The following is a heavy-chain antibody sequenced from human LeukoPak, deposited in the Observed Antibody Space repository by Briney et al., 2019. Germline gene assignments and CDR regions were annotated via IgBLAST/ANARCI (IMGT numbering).Heavy chain of an antibody. CDR3: ARANYDGSDY. CDR2: IYTSGTT. CDR1: GGSISSYY. D-gene: IGHD3-22*01. Sequence: SETLSLTCIVSGGSISSYYWSWIRQPAGKGLGWIGRIYTSGTTNYNPSLKSRVTMSVDTSKNQFSLKMRSVTAADTAVYYCARANYDGSDYWGQGTLVTVSS. J-gene: IGHJ4*02. V-gene: IGHV4-4*07.